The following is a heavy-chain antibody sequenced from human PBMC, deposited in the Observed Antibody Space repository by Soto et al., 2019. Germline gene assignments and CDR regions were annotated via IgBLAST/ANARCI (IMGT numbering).Heavy chain of an antibody. D-gene: IGHD2-15*01. CDR1: GYSISSGYY. Sequence: SDTLSLTCAVSGYSISSGYYWGWIRQPPGKGLEWIGSIYYSGSTYYNPSLKSRVTISVDTSKNQFSLKLSSVTAADTAVYYCARSVGRMLLFVDDAFDIWGQGTMVTVSS. V-gene: IGHV4-38-2*01. CDR2: IYYSGST. J-gene: IGHJ3*02. CDR3: ARSVGRMLLFVDDAFDI.